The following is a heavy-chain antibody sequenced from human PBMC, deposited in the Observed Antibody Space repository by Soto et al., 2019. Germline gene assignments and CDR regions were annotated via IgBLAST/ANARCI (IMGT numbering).Heavy chain of an antibody. V-gene: IGHV4-31*03. CDR1: GGSISSGGYY. CDR3: ARASCSGGSCYHPHWFDP. CDR2: IYYSGST. Sequence: TSETLSLTCTVSGGSISSGGYYWSWIRQNPGKGLEWIGYIYYSGSTYYNPSLKSRVTISVDTSKNQFSLKLSSVTAADTAVYYCARASCSGGSCYHPHWFDPWGQGTLVTVSS. J-gene: IGHJ5*02. D-gene: IGHD2-15*01.